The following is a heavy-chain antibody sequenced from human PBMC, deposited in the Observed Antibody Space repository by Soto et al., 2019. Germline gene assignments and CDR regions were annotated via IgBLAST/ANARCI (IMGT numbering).Heavy chain of an antibody. V-gene: IGHV3-30*18. D-gene: IGHD6-19*01. Sequence: GGSLRLSCAASGFTFSSYGMHWVRQAPGKGLEWVAVISYDGSNKYYADSVKGRFTISRDNSKNTLYLQMNSLRAEDTAVYYCAKAPGEVVATIRGAYSSGWYHNYYFDYWGQGTLVTVSS. CDR3: AKAPGEVVATIRGAYSSGWYHNYYFDY. CDR2: ISYDGSNK. CDR1: GFTFSSYG. J-gene: IGHJ4*02.